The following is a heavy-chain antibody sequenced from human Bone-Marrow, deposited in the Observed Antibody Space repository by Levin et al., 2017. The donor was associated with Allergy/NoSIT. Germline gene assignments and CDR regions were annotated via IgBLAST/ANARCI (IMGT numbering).Heavy chain of an antibody. J-gene: IGHJ4*02. CDR2: ISAYNGNT. CDR1: GYTFTSYG. CDR3: ARGGERTYSGYEPPDY. D-gene: IGHD5-12*01. V-gene: IGHV1-18*01. Sequence: ASVKVSCKASGYTFTSYGISWVRQAPGQGLGWMGWISAYNGNTNYAQKLQGRVTMTTDTSTSTAYMELRSLRSDDTAVYYCARGGERTYSGYEPPDYWGQGTLVTVSS.